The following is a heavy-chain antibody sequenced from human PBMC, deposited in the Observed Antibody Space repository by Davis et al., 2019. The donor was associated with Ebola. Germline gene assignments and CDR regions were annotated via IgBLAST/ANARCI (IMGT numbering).Heavy chain of an antibody. J-gene: IGHJ1*01. D-gene: IGHD6-19*01. CDR1: GYTFTSYG. V-gene: IGHV1-18*01. CDR2: ISAYNGNT. Sequence: ASVKVSCKASGYTFTSYGISWVRQAPGQGLEWMGWISAYNGNTNYAQKLQGRVTMTTDTSTSTAYMELRSLRSDDTAVYYCARDTGQWLVLGSLQHWGQGTLVTVSS. CDR3: ARDTGQWLVLGSLQH.